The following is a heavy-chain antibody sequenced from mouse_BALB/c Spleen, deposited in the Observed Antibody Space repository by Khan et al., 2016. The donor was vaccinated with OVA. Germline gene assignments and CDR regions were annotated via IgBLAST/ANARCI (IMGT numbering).Heavy chain of an antibody. CDR3: AGHYGYDGEFAY. J-gene: IGHJ3*01. Sequence: EVELVESGGGLVKLGGSLKLSCAASGLTFSGYYMSWVRQTPEKRLELVAAIKSNGGGIYYSDTVKGRFTISRDNAKNTLYLQMSSLKSEDTAWYSGAGHYGYDGEFAYWGQGTLVTVSA. D-gene: IGHD2-14*01. CDR2: IKSNGGGI. V-gene: IGHV5-6-2*01. CDR1: GLTFSGYY.